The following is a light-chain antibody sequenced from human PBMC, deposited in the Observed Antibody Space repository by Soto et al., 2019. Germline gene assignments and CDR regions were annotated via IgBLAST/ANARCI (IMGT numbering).Light chain of an antibody. J-gene: IGKJ4*01. CDR1: QSISNSY. V-gene: IGKV3D-20*02. CDR3: QQRSDWPLT. CDR2: GAS. Sequence: EIMLTQSPGTLSLSPGERATLSFRASQSISNSYLAWYQQKPGQAPRLLIYGASSRATGIPDRFSGSGSVTDFTLTISRLEPEDFAVYYCQQRSDWPLTFGGGTKVDI.